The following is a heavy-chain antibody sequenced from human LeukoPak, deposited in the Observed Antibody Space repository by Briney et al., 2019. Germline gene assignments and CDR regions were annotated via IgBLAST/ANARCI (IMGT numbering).Heavy chain of an antibody. CDR3: ARDIPDYGDYGRVDY. J-gene: IGHJ4*02. Sequence: ASVKVSCTASGYTFTSHDINWVRQATGQGLEWMGWINTNTGNPTYAQGFTGRFVFSLDTSVSTAYLQISSLKAEDTAVYYCARDIPDYGDYGRVDYWGQGTLVTVSS. D-gene: IGHD4-17*01. V-gene: IGHV7-4-1*02. CDR1: GYTFTSHD. CDR2: INTNTGNP.